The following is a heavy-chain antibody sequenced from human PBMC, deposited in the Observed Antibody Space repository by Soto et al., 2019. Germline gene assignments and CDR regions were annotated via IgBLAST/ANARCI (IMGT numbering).Heavy chain of an antibody. CDR1: GGSISSGGYY. CDR2: IYYTGSA. CDR3: ARGRWRNWNYGGNYYYGLAV. Sequence: PSETLSLTCTVSGGSISSGGYYWTWIRQHPGKGLEWIGYIYYTGSAYYNPSFKTRLTLSIDTSRSQFSLKLSSVTTADTAVYYCARGRWRNWNYGGNYYYGLAVWGQGTTVTVSS. D-gene: IGHD1-7*01. V-gene: IGHV4-31*03. J-gene: IGHJ6*02.